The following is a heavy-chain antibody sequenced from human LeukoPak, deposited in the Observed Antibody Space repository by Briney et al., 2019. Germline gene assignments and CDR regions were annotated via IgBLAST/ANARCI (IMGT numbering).Heavy chain of an antibody. CDR2: ISAYNGNT. D-gene: IGHD3-10*01. J-gene: IGHJ4*02. Sequence: ASVKVSCKASGYTFTSYGISWVRQAPGQGLEWMGWISAYNGNTNYAQKLQGRVTMTTDTSTSTAYMELRSLRSDDTAVYYCARWLYSGSYGHGYFDYWGQGTLVTVSS. CDR3: ARWLYSGSYGHGYFDY. CDR1: GYTFTSYG. V-gene: IGHV1-18*01.